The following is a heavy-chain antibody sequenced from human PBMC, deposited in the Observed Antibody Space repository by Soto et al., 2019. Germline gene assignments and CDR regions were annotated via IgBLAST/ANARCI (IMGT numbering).Heavy chain of an antibody. V-gene: IGHV4-59*01. CDR1: GGSISSYC. D-gene: IGHD6-6*01. Sequence: ASETLSLTCTVSGGSISSYCWSWIRQPPGKGLEWIGYIYYSGSTNYNPSLKSRVTISVDTSKNQFSLKLSSVTAADTAVYYCARASQLVRNYFDYWGQGTLVTVSS. CDR2: IYYSGST. CDR3: ARASQLVRNYFDY. J-gene: IGHJ4*02.